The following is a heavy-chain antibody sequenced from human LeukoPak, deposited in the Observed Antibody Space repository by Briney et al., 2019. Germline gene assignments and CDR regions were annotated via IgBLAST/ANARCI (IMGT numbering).Heavy chain of an antibody. CDR3: ARNHKRAYTYYYDSSGYLFDY. J-gene: IGHJ4*02. CDR1: GYTFTSHD. V-gene: IGHV1-8*01. D-gene: IGHD3-22*01. CDR2: MNPNSGNT. Sequence: ASVKVSCKASGYTFTSHDINWVRQATGQGLEWMGWMNPNSGNTGYAQKFQGGVTMTRNTSISTAYMELSSLRSEDTAVYYCARNHKRAYTYYYDSSGYLFDYWGQGTLVTVSS.